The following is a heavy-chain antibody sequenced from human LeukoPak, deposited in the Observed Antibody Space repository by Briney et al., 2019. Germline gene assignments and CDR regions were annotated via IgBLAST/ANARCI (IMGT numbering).Heavy chain of an antibody. CDR2: ITWNGGSI. CDR1: GFTFEDYG. J-gene: IGHJ4*02. CDR3: ARDYARPDY. D-gene: IGHD4-17*01. Sequence: GGSLRLSCAASGFTFEDYGMSWVRQAPGKGLEWVSGITWNGGSIGYADSVKGRFTMSRDNAKNPLYLQMDSLKTEDTALYYCARDYARPDYWGQGTLVTVSS. V-gene: IGHV3-20*04.